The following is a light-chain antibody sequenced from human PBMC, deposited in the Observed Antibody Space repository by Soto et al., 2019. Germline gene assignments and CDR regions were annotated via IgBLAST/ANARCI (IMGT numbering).Light chain of an antibody. Sequence: EILLTQSPDTLSVSPGERATLSCRASPSISRTLAWYQQKSGQPPRLLIYDASTRATGFPARFSGSGSETEVTLTISSLQSEDVAVYYCQQYNNWPLPFGGGTKLDIK. CDR2: DAS. CDR1: PSISRT. V-gene: IGKV3D-15*01. J-gene: IGKJ4*01. CDR3: QQYNNWPLP.